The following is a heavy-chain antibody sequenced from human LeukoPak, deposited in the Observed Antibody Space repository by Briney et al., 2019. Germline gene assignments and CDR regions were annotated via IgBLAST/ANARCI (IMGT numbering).Heavy chain of an antibody. CDR1: GYTFTSYG. CDR3: ASMYSCSLAFDY. D-gene: IGHD6-13*01. CDR2: ISAYNGNT. Sequence: ASVKVSFKASGYTFTSYGISWVRQAPGQGLEWMGWISAYNGNTNYAQKLQGRVTMTTDTSTSTAYMELRSLRSDDTAVYYCASMYSCSLAFDYWGQGTLVTVSS. V-gene: IGHV1-18*01. J-gene: IGHJ4*02.